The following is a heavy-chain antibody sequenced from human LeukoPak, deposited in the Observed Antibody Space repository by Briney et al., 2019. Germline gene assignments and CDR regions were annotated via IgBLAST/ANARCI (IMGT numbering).Heavy chain of an antibody. V-gene: IGHV4-59*04. CDR2: IYHSGST. J-gene: IGHJ4*02. Sequence: ETLSLTCTVSGGSISSYYWSWIRQPPGKGLEWIGYIYHSGSTYYNPSLKSRVTISVDRSKNQFSLKLSSVTAADTAVYYCAGSTYYYDSSGYDYWGQGTLVTVSS. CDR1: GGSISSYY. D-gene: IGHD3-22*01. CDR3: AGSTYYYDSSGYDY.